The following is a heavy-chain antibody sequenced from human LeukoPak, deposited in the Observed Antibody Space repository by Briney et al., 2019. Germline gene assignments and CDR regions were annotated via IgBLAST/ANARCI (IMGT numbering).Heavy chain of an antibody. J-gene: IGHJ4*02. CDR2: TSSRDTTE. Sequence: GGSLRLSCAASGFTFSSYEMSWVRQAPGKGLEWVSYTSSRDTTEKYADSVKGQFTISRDNARTSLYLQMNSLRVDDTAVYYCVRGELLNYFVYWGQGTLVTVSS. CDR3: VRGELLNYFVY. V-gene: IGHV3-48*03. CDR1: GFTFSSYE. D-gene: IGHD1-26*01.